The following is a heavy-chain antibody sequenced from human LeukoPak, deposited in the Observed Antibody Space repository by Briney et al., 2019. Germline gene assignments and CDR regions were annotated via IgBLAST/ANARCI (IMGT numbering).Heavy chain of an antibody. J-gene: IGHJ4*02. Sequence: PGGSLLLSCAASGFTFISYAMSWVRPAPGKGLEWVSAISGSGGSTYYADSVKGRFTISRDNSKNTLYLQMNSLRAEDTAVYYCAELAAAVIYYWGQGTLVTVSS. CDR2: ISGSGGST. CDR1: GFTFISYA. CDR3: AELAAAVIYY. V-gene: IGHV3-23*01. D-gene: IGHD6-13*01.